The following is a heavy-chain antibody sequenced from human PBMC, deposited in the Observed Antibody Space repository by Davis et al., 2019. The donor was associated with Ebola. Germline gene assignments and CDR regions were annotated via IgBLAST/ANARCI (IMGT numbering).Heavy chain of an antibody. CDR2: IKQDGSEK. J-gene: IGHJ6*02. CDR3: AKPSHRFTEGYGMDV. Sequence: GESLKISCAASGFTFSSYWMSWVRQAPGKGLEWVANIKQDGSEKYYVDSVKGRFTISRDNAKNSLYLQMNSLRAEDTAVYYCAKPSHRFTEGYGMDVWGQGTTVTVSS. V-gene: IGHV3-7*01. CDR1: GFTFSSYW. D-gene: IGHD3-3*01.